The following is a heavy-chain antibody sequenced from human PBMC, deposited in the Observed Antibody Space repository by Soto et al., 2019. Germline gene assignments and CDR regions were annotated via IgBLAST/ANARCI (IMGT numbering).Heavy chain of an antibody. V-gene: IGHV3-23*01. J-gene: IGHJ4*02. D-gene: IGHD2-15*01. CDR3: AKFYCSGGSCDSSFDY. CDR2: ISGSGGST. CDR1: GFTFSSYA. Sequence: EVQLLESGGGLVQPGGSLRLSCAASGFTFSSYAMSWVRQAPGKGLEWVSAISGSGGSTYYADSVKGRFTISRDNSKNPLYLQMYSLRAEDRAVYYCAKFYCSGGSCDSSFDYWGQGTLVTVSS.